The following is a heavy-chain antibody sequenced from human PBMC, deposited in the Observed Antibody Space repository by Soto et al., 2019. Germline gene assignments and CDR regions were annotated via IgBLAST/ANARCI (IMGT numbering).Heavy chain of an antibody. Sequence: SVKVSCKASGGTFSIYAISWVRQAPGQGLEWMGGIIPIFGTANYAQKFQGRVTITADESTSTAYMELSSLRSEDTAVYYCARVSLHSSGWYGYYGMDVWGQGTTVTVSS. D-gene: IGHD6-19*01. J-gene: IGHJ6*02. CDR3: ARVSLHSSGWYGYYGMDV. CDR2: IIPIFGTA. CDR1: GGTFSIYA. V-gene: IGHV1-69*13.